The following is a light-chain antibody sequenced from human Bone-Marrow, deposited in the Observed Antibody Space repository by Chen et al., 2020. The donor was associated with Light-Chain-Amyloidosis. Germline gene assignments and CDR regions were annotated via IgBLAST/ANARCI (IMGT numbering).Light chain of an antibody. V-gene: IGLV3-21*02. CDR3: QVWDRSSDRPV. Sequence: SYVLTQPSSVSVAPGQTATIACGGNNIGSTSVHWYQQTPGQAPLLVVYDDSDRPSGIPERWSGSNSGNTATLTIRGDAAGDEADYYCQVWDRSSDRPVFGGGTKLTVL. CDR1: NIGSTS. J-gene: IGLJ3*02. CDR2: DDS.